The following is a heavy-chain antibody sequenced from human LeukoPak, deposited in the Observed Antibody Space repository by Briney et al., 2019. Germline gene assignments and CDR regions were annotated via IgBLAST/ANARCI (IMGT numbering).Heavy chain of an antibody. CDR1: GFTFSSYA. J-gene: IGHJ3*02. CDR3: ANSATGVTRAFDI. Sequence: GGSLRLSCAASGFTFSSYAMSWVRQAPGKGLEWVPAITGGGSSTFYADSVNGRFAISRDNSKNTLYLQMNSLRAEDTAVYYCANSATGVTRAFDIWGQGTMVTVSS. CDR2: ITGGGSST. D-gene: IGHD2-8*01. V-gene: IGHV3-23*01.